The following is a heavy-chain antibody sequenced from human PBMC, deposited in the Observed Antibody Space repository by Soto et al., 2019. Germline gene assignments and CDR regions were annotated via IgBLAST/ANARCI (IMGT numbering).Heavy chain of an antibody. V-gene: IGHV1-18*01. CDR1: GYTFTTYD. CDR2: ISTYNGNT. Sequence: QVQLVQSGAEVKKPGASVKVSCKASGYTFTTYDISWVRQAPGQGLEWMGRISTYNGNTNYPQRLQGRLTMTTDTSTTKAHMELRSLRSDDTAVYYCARDPYHVLMVNAPNLYGMDVWGKGNTVAVSS. J-gene: IGHJ6*04. D-gene: IGHD2-8*01. CDR3: ARDPYHVLMVNAPNLYGMDV.